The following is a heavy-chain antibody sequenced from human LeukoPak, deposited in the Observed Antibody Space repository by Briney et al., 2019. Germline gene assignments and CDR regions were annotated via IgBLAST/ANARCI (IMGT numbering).Heavy chain of an antibody. Sequence: PGGSLRLSCAASGFTFSSYAMHWVRQAPGKGLEWVAVISYDGSNKYYADSVKGRFTISRDNSKNTLYLQMNSLRTEGTALYYCAKGKNTGSYLSHVDYWGQGTLVTVSS. CDR2: ISYDGSNK. J-gene: IGHJ4*02. CDR1: GFTFSSYA. CDR3: AKGKNTGSYLSHVDY. D-gene: IGHD3-10*01. V-gene: IGHV3-30*04.